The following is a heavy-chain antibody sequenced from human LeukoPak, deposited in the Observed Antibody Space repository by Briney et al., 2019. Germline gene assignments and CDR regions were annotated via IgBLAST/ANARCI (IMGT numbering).Heavy chain of an antibody. CDR3: ARVVLDYGETDAFDI. J-gene: IGHJ3*02. CDR2: IYYSGST. V-gene: IGHV4-30-4*08. CDR1: GGSISSGDYY. D-gene: IGHD4-17*01. Sequence: SETLSLTCTVSGGSISSGDYYWSWIRQPPGKGLEWIGYIYYSGSTYYNPSLKSRVTISVDTSKNQFSLKQSSVTAADTAVYYCARVVLDYGETDAFDIWGQGTMVTVSS.